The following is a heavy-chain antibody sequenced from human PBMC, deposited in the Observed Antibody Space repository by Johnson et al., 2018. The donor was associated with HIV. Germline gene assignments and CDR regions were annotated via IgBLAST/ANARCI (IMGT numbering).Heavy chain of an antibody. J-gene: IGHJ3*02. D-gene: IGHD5-18*01. Sequence: QVQLVESGGGLVQPGGSLRLSCEASGFTVSNNYMSWVRQAPGKGLEWVAVISYDGSNKYYADSVKGRFTISRDNSKNTLYLQMNSLRAEDTAVYYCTTEDPRGYGYLFSFGDAFDIWGQGTMVTVSS. V-gene: IGHV3-30-3*01. CDR2: ISYDGSNK. CDR1: GFTVSNNY. CDR3: TTEDPRGYGYLFSFGDAFDI.